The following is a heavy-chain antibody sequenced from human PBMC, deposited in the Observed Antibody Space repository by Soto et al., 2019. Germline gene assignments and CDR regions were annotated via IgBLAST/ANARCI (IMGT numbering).Heavy chain of an antibody. CDR3: AREYSDYPSYGMDV. CDR2: IIPIFGTA. V-gene: IGHV1-69*06. Sequence: SVKVSCKASGGTFSSYAISCVRQAPGQGLEWMGGIIPIFGTANYAQKFQGRVTITADKSTSTAYMELSSLRSEDTAVYYCAREYSDYPSYGMDVWGQGTTVTVSS. J-gene: IGHJ6*02. CDR1: GGTFSSYA. D-gene: IGHD5-12*01.